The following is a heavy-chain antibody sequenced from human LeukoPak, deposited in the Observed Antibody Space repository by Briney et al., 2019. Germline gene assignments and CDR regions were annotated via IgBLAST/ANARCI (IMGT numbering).Heavy chain of an antibody. CDR2: IYYSGST. J-gene: IGHJ5*02. Sequence: KASETLSLTCTVSGGSISSGGYYWSWIRQHPGKGLEWIGYIYYSGSTYYNPSLKSRVAISVDTSKNQFSLKLSSVTAADTAVYYCARVVTIFGVVIIGGIHWFDPWGQGTLVTVSS. D-gene: IGHD3-3*01. V-gene: IGHV4-31*03. CDR3: ARVVTIFGVVIIGGIHWFDP. CDR1: GGSISSGGYY.